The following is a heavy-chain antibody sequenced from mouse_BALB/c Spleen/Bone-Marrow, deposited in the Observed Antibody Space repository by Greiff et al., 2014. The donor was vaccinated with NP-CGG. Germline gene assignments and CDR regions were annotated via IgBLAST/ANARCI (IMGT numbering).Heavy chain of an antibody. CDR2: IYPGDGST. Sequence: QVQLQQSGPELVKPGASVKISCKASGYTFTSYEINWVKQRPGQGLEWIGWIYPGDGSTKYNEKFKGKATLTADKSSSTAYMQLSSLTSENSAVYFCARSGDSSGYGFAYWGQGTLVTVSA. CDR1: GYTFTSYE. CDR3: ARSGDSSGYGFAY. V-gene: IGHV1S56*01. D-gene: IGHD3-2*01. J-gene: IGHJ3*01.